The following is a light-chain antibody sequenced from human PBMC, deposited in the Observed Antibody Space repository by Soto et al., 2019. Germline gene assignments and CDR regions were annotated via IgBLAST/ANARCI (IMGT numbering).Light chain of an antibody. Sequence: DIPMTQSPSSLSASIGDRVTISCRTSQTVSTYLNWYQHKPGRGPTLLIYAASSLQSGVPSRFSGSGSGTDFTLTIGSLQPEDFATYYCQQTSSSPWTFGQGTKVDI. CDR3: QQTSSSPWT. V-gene: IGKV1-39*01. CDR2: AAS. J-gene: IGKJ1*01. CDR1: QTVSTY.